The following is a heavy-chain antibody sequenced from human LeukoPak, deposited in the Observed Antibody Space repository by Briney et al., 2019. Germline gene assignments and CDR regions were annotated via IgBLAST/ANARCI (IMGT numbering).Heavy chain of an antibody. D-gene: IGHD3-22*01. CDR2: IYYSGNT. CDR3: ASFDYDSSGYSYYYYYGMDV. CDR1: GGSISSSSYY. V-gene: IGHV4-39*01. Sequence: SETLSLTCTVSGGSISSSSYYWGWIRQPPGEGLEWIVSIYYSGNTYYNPSLKSRVTISVDTSKNQFSLKLSSVTAADTAVYYCASFDYDSSGYSYYYYYGMDVWGQGTTVTVSS. J-gene: IGHJ6*02.